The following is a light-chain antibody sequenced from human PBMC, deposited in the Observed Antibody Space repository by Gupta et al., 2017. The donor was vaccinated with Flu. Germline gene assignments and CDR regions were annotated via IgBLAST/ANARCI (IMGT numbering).Light chain of an antibody. J-gene: IGKJ5*01. CDR1: QRVSSY. Sequence: EIVLTQSPATLSLSPGERATLSCRASQRVSSYLAWYQRKPGQAPRLLIYDASNRATGIPARFSGSGSGTDVTQITSSLEPEDFEVYEGQQRSNWTKGITFGQGTRLEIK. CDR2: DAS. V-gene: IGKV3-11*01. CDR3: QQRSNWTKGIT.